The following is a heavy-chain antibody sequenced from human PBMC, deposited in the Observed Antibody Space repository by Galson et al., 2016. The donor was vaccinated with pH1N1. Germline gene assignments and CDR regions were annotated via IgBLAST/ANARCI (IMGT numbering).Heavy chain of an antibody. CDR1: GYSFTTYW. D-gene: IGHD6-13*01. CDR2: IYPGDSDT. V-gene: IGHV5-51*01. J-gene: IGHJ5*02. CDR3: ARRAGVAAAGAFDL. Sequence: QSGAEVKKPGESLKISCKGSGYSFTTYWIGWVRQMPGKGLVWMGTIYPGDSDTRYSPSFEGQVTMSADKSISTASLHWSSLKASDTAMYYCARRAGVAAAGAFDLWGQGTLLIVSS.